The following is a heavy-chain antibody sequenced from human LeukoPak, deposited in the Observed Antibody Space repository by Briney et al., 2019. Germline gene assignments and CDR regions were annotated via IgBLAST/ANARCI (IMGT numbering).Heavy chain of an antibody. CDR3: ARGFGAGNYYYGWFDP. V-gene: IGHV4-59*05. CDR1: GGSISSYY. J-gene: IGHJ5*02. CDR2: IYYSGST. D-gene: IGHD3-10*01. Sequence: SETLSLTCTVSGGSISSYYWSWIRQPPGKGLEWIGSIYYSGSTYYNPSLKSRVTISVDTSKNQFSLMLSSVTAADTAVYYCARGFGAGNYYYGWFDPWGQGTLVSVSS.